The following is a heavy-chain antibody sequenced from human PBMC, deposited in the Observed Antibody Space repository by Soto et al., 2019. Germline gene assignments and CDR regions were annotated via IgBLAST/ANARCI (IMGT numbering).Heavy chain of an antibody. D-gene: IGHD1-1*01. J-gene: IGHJ4*02. CDR1: GYGFTTYG. CDR2: ISAHNGNT. Sequence: QVHLVQSGAEVKKPGASVKVSCKGSGYGFTTYGITWVRQAPGQGLEWMAWISAHNGNTNYAQKLXAXVXVXXXXXXXXXXXELXXLXSDXTAVYYCARGRYGDYWGQGALVTVSS. CDR3: ARGRYGDY. V-gene: IGHV1-18*01.